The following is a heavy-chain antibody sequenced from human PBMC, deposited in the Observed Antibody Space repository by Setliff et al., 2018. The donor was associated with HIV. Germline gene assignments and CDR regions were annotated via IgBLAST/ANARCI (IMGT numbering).Heavy chain of an antibody. CDR3: ARQLSNSFDY. CDR1: GYTFTDYF. V-gene: IGHV1-2*02. D-gene: IGHD1-1*01. CDR2: ISPDNGNR. Sequence: ASVKVSCKSSGYTFTDYFMHWVRQAPGQGLEWMGWISPDNGNRRILRRFQGRVTMTRDTSINTAYMELSGLTSDDTSVYYCARQLSNSFDYWGQGTLVTVSS. J-gene: IGHJ4*02.